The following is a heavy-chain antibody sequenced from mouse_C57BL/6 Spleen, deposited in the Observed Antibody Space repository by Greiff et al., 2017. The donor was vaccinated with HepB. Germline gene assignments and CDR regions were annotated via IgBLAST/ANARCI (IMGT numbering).Heavy chain of an antibody. CDR2: IYPSDSET. D-gene: IGHD2-2*01. Sequence: QVQLQQPGAELVRPGSSVKLFCKASGYTFTSYWMDWVKQRPGQGLEWIGNIYPSDSETHYNQKFKDKATLTVDKSSSTAYMQLSSLTSEDSAVYYCAVYYGYDGPFYWGQGTTLTVSS. CDR3: AVYYGYDGPFY. CDR1: GYTFTSYW. V-gene: IGHV1-61*01. J-gene: IGHJ2*01.